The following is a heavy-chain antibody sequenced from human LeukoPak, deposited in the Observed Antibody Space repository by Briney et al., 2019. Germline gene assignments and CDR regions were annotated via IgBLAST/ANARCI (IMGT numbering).Heavy chain of an antibody. CDR3: ARRSHDY. D-gene: IGHD1-26*01. Sequence: PGGSLRLSCAASGFTFSSYEMNWVRQAPGKGLEWVAYISTNDRTTYYADSVKGRFTISRDNAKNSLYLQMNSLRAEDTAVYYCARRSHDYWGQGTLVTVSS. CDR2: ISTNDRTT. V-gene: IGHV3-48*03. J-gene: IGHJ4*02. CDR1: GFTFSSYE.